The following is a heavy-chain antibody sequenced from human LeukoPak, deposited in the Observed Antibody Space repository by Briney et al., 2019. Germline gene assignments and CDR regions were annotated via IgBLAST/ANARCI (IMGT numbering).Heavy chain of an antibody. D-gene: IGHD2-21*02. CDR2: IMNDGTEK. J-gene: IGHJ4*02. Sequence: PGRSLRLSCAASGFTFSSYVMHWVRQAPGKGLEWVAVIMNDGTEKYSADSVKGRFTISRDNSRNTLYLQMNSLRAEDTAVYYCAKEVKVTSRPYYFDYWGQGTLVTVSS. CDR3: AKEVKVTSRPYYFDY. V-gene: IGHV3-33*06. CDR1: GFTFSSYV.